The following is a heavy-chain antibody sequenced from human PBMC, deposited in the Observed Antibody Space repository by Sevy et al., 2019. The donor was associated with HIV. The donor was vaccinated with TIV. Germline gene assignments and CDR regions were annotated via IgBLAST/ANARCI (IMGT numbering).Heavy chain of an antibody. J-gene: IGHJ4*02. Sequence: SETLSLTCTVCGASISSSGYYWGWTRQPPGKGLEWIASINYNGITFYNPSLKSRITISADTSKNQFSLDLNSVTAADTAIYYCAGLILTYNNGWSYYDYWGQGTVVTVSS. D-gene: IGHD6-19*01. CDR2: INYNGIT. CDR1: GASISSSGYY. CDR3: AGLILTYNNGWSYYDY. V-gene: IGHV4-39*01.